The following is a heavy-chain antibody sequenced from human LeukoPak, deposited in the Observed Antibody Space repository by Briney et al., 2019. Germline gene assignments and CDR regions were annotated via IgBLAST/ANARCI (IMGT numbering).Heavy chain of an antibody. CDR1: GGSISSYY. V-gene: IGHV4-4*07. D-gene: IGHD3-22*01. CDR2: IYTSGST. CDR3: ARDEEYYYDSSGFDI. J-gene: IGHJ3*02. Sequence: PSETLSLTCTVSGGSISSYYWSWIRQPAGKGLEWIGRIYTSGSTNYNPSLKSRVTMSVDTSKSQFSLKLSSVTAADTAVYYCARDEEYYYDSSGFDIWGQGTMVTVSS.